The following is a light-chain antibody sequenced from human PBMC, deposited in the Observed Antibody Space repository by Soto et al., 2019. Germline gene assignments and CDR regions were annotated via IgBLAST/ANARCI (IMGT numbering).Light chain of an antibody. CDR2: EVS. V-gene: IGLV2-8*01. CDR1: SSDVGGYNY. CDR3: SSYAGSNSFV. J-gene: IGLJ1*01. Sequence: QSALTQPPSASGSPGQSVTISCTGTSSDVGGYNYVSWYQQHPGKAPKLMIYEVSKRPSGVPDRFSGSKSGNTASLTVSGLQAEDEAGYYCSSYAGSNSFVFGTGTKLTVL.